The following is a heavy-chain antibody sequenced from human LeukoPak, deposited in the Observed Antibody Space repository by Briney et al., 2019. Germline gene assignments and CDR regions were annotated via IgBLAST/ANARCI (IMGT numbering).Heavy chain of an antibody. CDR3: ARHLHYDSGSYYLDY. D-gene: IGHD3-10*01. CDR2: IYYSGST. J-gene: IGHJ4*02. V-gene: IGHV4-59*08. Sequence: SETLSLTCTVSGGSISSYYWSLIRQPPGKGLEWIGYIYYSGSTNYNPSLKSRVTISVDTSKNQFSLKLSSVTAADTAVYYCARHLHYDSGSYYLDYWGQGTLVTVSS. CDR1: GGSISSYY.